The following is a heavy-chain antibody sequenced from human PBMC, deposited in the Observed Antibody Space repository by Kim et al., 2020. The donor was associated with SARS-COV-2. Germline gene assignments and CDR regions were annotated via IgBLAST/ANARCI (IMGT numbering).Heavy chain of an antibody. CDR2: IIPIFGTP. CDR1: GGTFGTYT. V-gene: IGHV1-69*13. CDR3: AKKEIVGPLDY. J-gene: IGHJ4*02. Sequence: SVKVSCKASGGTFGTYTITWVRQAPGQGLEWMGGIIPIFGTPDYAQNFQGRVTISADESTSIAYMELSSLRSEDTAVYYCAKKEIVGPLDYWGQGTLVTVSS. D-gene: IGHD2-15*01.